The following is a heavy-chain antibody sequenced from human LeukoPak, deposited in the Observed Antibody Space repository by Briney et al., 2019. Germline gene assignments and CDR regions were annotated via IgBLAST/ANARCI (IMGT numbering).Heavy chain of an antibody. V-gene: IGHV4-59*08. CDR3: ARSRWYIDS. J-gene: IGHJ4*02. D-gene: IGHD4-23*01. Sequence: SETLSLTCTVSGGSISSYYWSWIRQPPGKGLEWIGYIYYSGSTNYNPSLKSRVTISVDTSKNQFSLKLSSVTAADTAVYYCARSRWYIDSWGQGTLVTVSS. CDR2: IYYSGST. CDR1: GGSISSYY.